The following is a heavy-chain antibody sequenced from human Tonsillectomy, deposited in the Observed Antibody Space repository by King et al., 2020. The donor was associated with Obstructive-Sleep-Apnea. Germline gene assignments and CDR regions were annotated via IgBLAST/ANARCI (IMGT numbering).Heavy chain of an antibody. CDR1: GGSYSDYY. D-gene: IGHD2/OR15-2a*01. J-gene: IGHJ4*02. Sequence: VQLQQWGARLLKPSETLSLTCAVYGGSYSDYYWTWIRQPPGKGLQWIGEVTHSGTTRYNPSLKRRVTISADTSKRQFSLKLVSITAADTAVYYCATFSSQNLVIDDWGQGTLVTVSS. CDR3: ATFSSQNLVIDD. V-gene: IGHV4-34*01. CDR2: VTHSGTT.